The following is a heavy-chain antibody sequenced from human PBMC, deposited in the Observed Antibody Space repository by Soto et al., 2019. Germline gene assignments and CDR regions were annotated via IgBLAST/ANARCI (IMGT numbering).Heavy chain of an antibody. D-gene: IGHD3-22*01. CDR3: AKDRGSYDSSGSPQPIKFDP. V-gene: IGHV1-3*01. J-gene: IGHJ5*02. Sequence: ASVKVSCKASGYTFTSYAMHWVRQAPGQRLEWMGWINAGNGNTKYSQKFQGRVTITRDTSASTAYMELSSLRSEDTAVYYCAKDRGSYDSSGSPQPIKFDPWGQGTLVTVSS. CDR2: INAGNGNT. CDR1: GYTFTSYA.